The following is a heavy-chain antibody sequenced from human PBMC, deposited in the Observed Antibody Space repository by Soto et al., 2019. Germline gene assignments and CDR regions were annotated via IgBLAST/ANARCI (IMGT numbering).Heavy chain of an antibody. Sequence: VQLVESGGGVVQPGRSLRLSCAASGFTFSSYGMHWVRQAPGKGLEWVAVIWYDGSNKYYADSVKGRFTISRDNSKNTLYLQMNSLRAEDTAVYYCAREYYYDSSGYYPWGQGTLVTVSS. J-gene: IGHJ5*02. V-gene: IGHV3-33*01. CDR2: IWYDGSNK. CDR3: AREYYYDSSGYYP. D-gene: IGHD3-22*01. CDR1: GFTFSSYG.